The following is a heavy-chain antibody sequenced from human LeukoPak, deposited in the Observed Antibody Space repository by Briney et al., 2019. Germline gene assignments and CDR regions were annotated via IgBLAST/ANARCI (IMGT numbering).Heavy chain of an antibody. CDR1: GVSISSYY. CDR3: ARRLSSDDYYYYYMDV. J-gene: IGHJ6*03. V-gene: IGHV4-4*09. D-gene: IGHD2-15*01. Sequence: SEPLSLTCTLSGVSISSYYWSWLRQPPGKGLEGLGYIYTSGSTNYNPSLKSRVTISVDTSKNQFSLKLSSVTAAETAVYYCARRLSSDDYYYYYMDVWGKGTTVTVSS. CDR2: IYTSGST.